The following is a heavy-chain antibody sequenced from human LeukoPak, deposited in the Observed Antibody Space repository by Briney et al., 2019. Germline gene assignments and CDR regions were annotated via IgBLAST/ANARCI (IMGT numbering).Heavy chain of an antibody. CDR3: AKEGLWFGEFLYYFDY. CDR2: IRYDGSNK. V-gene: IGHV3-30*02. CDR1: GFTFSSYG. Sequence: GGSLRLSCAAAGFTFSSYGMHWVRQAPGKGLEWVAFIRYDGSNKYYADSVKGRFTISRDNSKNTLYLQMNGLRAEDTAVYYCAKEGLWFGEFLYYFDYWGQGTLVTVSS. D-gene: IGHD3-10*01. J-gene: IGHJ4*02.